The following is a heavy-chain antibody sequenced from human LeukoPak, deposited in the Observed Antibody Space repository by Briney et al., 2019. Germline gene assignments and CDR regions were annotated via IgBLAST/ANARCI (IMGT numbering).Heavy chain of an antibody. CDR2: IYTSGST. CDR3: ARQRLGRMKSFFDL. Sequence: KPSETLSLTCTVSAVSISSYYWSWIRQPAGKGLEWFGRIYTSGSTNYNPSLKSRVTMSVHTSNNQFSLKLSSVTAADTAVYFCARQRLGRMKSFFDLWGQGTLVTVSS. CDR1: AVSISSYY. J-gene: IGHJ4*02. D-gene: IGHD2-8*01. V-gene: IGHV4-4*07.